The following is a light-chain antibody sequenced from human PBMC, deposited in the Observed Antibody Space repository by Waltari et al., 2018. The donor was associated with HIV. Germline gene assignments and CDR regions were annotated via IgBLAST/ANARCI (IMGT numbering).Light chain of an antibody. Sequence: ETVLTQSPGTLSLSPGERATLSCRASQTIISSHLAWYQQKAGQSPRLLIYGASNRAAGIPDRFSGSGSGTDFTLTISRLEPEDFAFYYCQHYDGSPLTFGGGTRVDIK. CDR3: QHYDGSPLT. CDR2: GAS. J-gene: IGKJ4*01. V-gene: IGKV3-20*01. CDR1: QTIISSH.